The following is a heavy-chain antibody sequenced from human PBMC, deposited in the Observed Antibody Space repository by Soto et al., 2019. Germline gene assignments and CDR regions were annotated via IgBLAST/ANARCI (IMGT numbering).Heavy chain of an antibody. Sequence: QVQLVESGGGVVQPGRSLRLSCAASGFSFSTYGMHWVRQAPGKGLEWVAVISYDGSDEYYADSVKGRFTISRDNSKKTVYLQMNTLRTEETAVYYCAKDAGPKSIYRPYAMDVWGQGTTVTVSS. CDR1: GFSFSTYG. D-gene: IGHD2-2*02. CDR3: AKDAGPKSIYRPYAMDV. CDR2: ISYDGSDE. J-gene: IGHJ6*02. V-gene: IGHV3-30*18.